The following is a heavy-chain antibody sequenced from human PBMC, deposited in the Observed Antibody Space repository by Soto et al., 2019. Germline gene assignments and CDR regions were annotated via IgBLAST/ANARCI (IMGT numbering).Heavy chain of an antibody. CDR2: IIPIFGTA. CDR1: GGTFSSYA. V-gene: IGHV1-69*13. J-gene: IGHJ5*02. Sequence: SVKVSCKASGGTFSSYAISWVRQAPGQGLEWMGGIIPIFGTANYAQKFQGRVTITADESTSTAYMELSSLRSEDTAVYYCAREGXYYDILTGYYNVIGFDPWGQGTLVTVSS. D-gene: IGHD3-9*01. CDR3: AREGXYYDILTGYYNVIGFDP.